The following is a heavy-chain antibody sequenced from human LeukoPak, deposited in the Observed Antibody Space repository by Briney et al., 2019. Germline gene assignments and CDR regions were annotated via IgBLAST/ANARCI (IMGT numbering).Heavy chain of an antibody. CDR3: ARSHCTTTNCYSHFDY. CDR2: INPNSGAT. Sequence: ASVTVSCTASGYTFIGYYIHWVRQAPGLGFEWMGFINPNSGATKSAQKFQGRVTMTRDTSISTAYLDLSRLTSDDTALYYCARSHCTTTNCYSHFDYWGQGTLLTVSS. CDR1: GYTFIGYY. D-gene: IGHD2-2*01. J-gene: IGHJ4*02. V-gene: IGHV1-2*02.